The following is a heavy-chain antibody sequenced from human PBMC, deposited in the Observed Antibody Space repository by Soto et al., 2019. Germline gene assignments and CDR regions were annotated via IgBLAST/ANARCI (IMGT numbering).Heavy chain of an antibody. D-gene: IGHD3-10*01. CDR1: GGSISSGGYY. J-gene: IGHJ6*02. CDR2: IYYSGST. Sequence: QVQLQESGPGLVKPSQTLSLTCTVSGGSISSGGYYWSWIRQHPGKGLEWIGYIYYSGSTYYNPSLKSRVTIPVDTSKNQFSLKLSSVTAADTAVYYCARFGGVRGVIGYGMDVWGQGTTVTVSS. V-gene: IGHV4-31*03. CDR3: ARFGGVRGVIGYGMDV.